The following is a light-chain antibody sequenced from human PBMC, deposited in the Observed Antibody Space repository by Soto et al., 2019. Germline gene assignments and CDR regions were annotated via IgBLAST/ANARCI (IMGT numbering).Light chain of an antibody. CDR1: SSDVGDYNY. V-gene: IGLV2-14*01. J-gene: IGLJ1*01. CDR3: SSYTSSTPPYV. Sequence: QSVLTQPASVSGSPRQSIAISCTGTSSDVGDYNYVSWYQQHPGKAPKLIIYDVSDRPSGVSSRFSGSKSGNTASLTISGLQPEDEADYYCSSYTSSTPPYVFGTGTKVTVL. CDR2: DVS.